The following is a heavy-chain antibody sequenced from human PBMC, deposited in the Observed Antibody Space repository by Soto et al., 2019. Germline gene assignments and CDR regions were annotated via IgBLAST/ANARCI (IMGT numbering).Heavy chain of an antibody. D-gene: IGHD3-10*01. J-gene: IGHJ5*02. CDR2: IYYSGST. Sequence: SETLSLTCTVSGGSISSGDYYWSWIRQPPGKGLEWIGYIYYSGSTYYNPSLKSRVTISVDTSKNQFSLKLSSVTAADTAVYYCARFIAYYYGSGSYYNPHNWFDPWGQGTLGTVSS. CDR3: ARFIAYYYGSGSYYNPHNWFDP. V-gene: IGHV4-30-4*01. CDR1: GGSISSGDYY.